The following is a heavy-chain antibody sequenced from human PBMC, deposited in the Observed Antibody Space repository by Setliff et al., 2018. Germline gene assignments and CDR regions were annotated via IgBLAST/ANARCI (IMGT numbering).Heavy chain of an antibody. V-gene: IGHV4-38-2*02. CDR2: LYHTGST. Sequence: PSETLSLTCTVSGYSIRSDYYWGWIRQPPGKGLEWIGSLYHTGSTDYNPSLNSRVTISVDTSKNQFSLKLSSVTAADTAVYYCARVYNWNYVARWFDPWGQGTLATVSS. CDR1: GYSIRSDYY. D-gene: IGHD1-7*01. CDR3: ARVYNWNYVARWFDP. J-gene: IGHJ5*02.